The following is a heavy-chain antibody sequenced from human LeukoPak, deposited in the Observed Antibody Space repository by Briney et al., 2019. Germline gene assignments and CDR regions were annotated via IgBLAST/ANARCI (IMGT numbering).Heavy chain of an antibody. J-gene: IGHJ6*03. V-gene: IGHV3-48*03. CDR3: ARGPATVTTCCVYYYYYMDV. CDR1: GFTFSSYE. D-gene: IGHD4-11*01. CDR2: ISSSGSTI. Sequence: GGSLRLSCAASGFTFSSYEMNWVRQAPGKGLEWVSYISSSGSTIYYADSVKGRFTISRDNAKNSLYLQMNSLRAEDTAVYYCARGPATVTTCCVYYYYYMDVWGKGTTVTVSS.